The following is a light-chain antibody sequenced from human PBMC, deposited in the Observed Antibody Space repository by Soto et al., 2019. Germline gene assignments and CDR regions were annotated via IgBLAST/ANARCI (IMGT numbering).Light chain of an antibody. CDR3: AAWDDSLNGVV. V-gene: IGLV1-44*01. J-gene: IGLJ2*01. CDR1: SSNIGSNT. CDR2: SNN. Sequence: QSVLTQPPSASGTPGQRVTISCSGSSSNIGSNTVNWYQQLPGTAPKLHIYSNNQRPSGVPDRFSGSQSGTSASLAISGLQSEDEADYYCAAWDDSLNGVVFGGGTKLTV.